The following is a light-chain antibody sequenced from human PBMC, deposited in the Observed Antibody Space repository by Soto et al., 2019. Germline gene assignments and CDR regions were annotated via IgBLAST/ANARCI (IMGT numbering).Light chain of an antibody. CDR3: SSYTSRSTLV. Sequence: QAVVTQPPSVSGAPGQRVTISCTGSSSNIGAGYDVHWYQQLPGTAPKLLIYGNSNRPSGVSNRFSGSKSGNTASLTISGLQAEDEADYYCSSYTSRSTLVFGTGTKLTVL. CDR1: SSNIGAGYD. V-gene: IGLV1-40*01. CDR2: GNS. J-gene: IGLJ1*01.